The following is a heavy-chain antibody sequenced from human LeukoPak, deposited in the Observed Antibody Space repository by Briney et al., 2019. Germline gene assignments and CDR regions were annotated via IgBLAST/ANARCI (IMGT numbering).Heavy chain of an antibody. J-gene: IGHJ4*02. CDR1: GGSISSSSHH. CDR2: IYYSGST. Sequence: PSETLSLTCTVSGGSISSSSHHWGWVRQPPGKGLEWIGSIYYSGSTYYNPSLKSRVTISVDTSKNQFSLKLSSVTAADTAVYYCARGVPRGGIMWVPVGYYFDYWGQGTLVTVSS. CDR3: ARGVPRGGIMWVPVGYYFDY. D-gene: IGHD3-16*01. V-gene: IGHV4-39*01.